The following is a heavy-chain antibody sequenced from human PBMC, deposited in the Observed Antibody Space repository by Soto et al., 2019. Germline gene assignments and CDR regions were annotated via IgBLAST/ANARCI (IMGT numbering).Heavy chain of an antibody. CDR1: GFTFSSYG. CDR2: IWYDGSNK. V-gene: IGHV3-33*01. CDR3: ARNLYYDFWSGYYYYYYGMDV. D-gene: IGHD3-3*01. Sequence: PGGSLRLSCAASGFTFSSYGMHWVRQAPGKGLEWAAVIWYDGSNKYYAGSVKGRFTISRDNSKNTLYLQMNSLRAEDTAVYYCARNLYYDFWSGYYYYYYGMDVWGQGTTVTVSS. J-gene: IGHJ6*02.